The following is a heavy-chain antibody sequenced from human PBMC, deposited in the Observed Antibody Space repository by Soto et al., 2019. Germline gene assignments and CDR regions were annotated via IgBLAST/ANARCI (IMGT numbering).Heavy chain of an antibody. Sequence: QERLVQSGAEVMKPGSSVKVSCKVTGGTSTRYAINWVRQAPGQGLEWMGGIVPMFGTSKYAQKLQGRVTITADTSTNIAYMELRSLRSEDTAVYYCNSGSEYDFWGGYLWGQGTLGCVSS. J-gene: IGHJ4*02. CDR2: IVPMFGTS. CDR3: NSGSEYDFWGGYL. CDR1: GGTSTRYA. D-gene: IGHD3-3*01. V-gene: IGHV1-69*06.